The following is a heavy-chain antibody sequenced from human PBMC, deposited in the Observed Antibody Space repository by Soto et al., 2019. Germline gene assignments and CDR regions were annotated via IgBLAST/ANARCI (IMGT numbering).Heavy chain of an antibody. J-gene: IGHJ4*02. Sequence: ASVKVSCKASGYTFTSYGISWVRQAPGQGLEWMGWISAYNGNTNYAQKLQGRVTMTTDTSTSTAYMELRSLRSDETAVYYCASPDYYDRSGYGYPLDYWGQGTLVTVSS. D-gene: IGHD3-22*01. CDR2: ISAYNGNT. CDR1: GYTFTSYG. CDR3: ASPDYYDRSGYGYPLDY. V-gene: IGHV1-18*01.